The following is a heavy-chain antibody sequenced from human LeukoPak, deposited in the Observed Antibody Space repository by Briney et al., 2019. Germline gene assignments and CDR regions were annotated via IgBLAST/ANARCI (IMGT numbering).Heavy chain of an antibody. D-gene: IGHD1-1*01. J-gene: IGHJ4*02. Sequence: PSETLSLTCAVYGESFSGYYWNWIRQPPGKGLEWIGEINHSGSTTNHNPSLKSRVTMSVDTSKNQFSLKMTSVTAADTAVYYCARHGTTGASDYWGQGTLVTVSS. CDR1: GESFSGYY. CDR3: ARHGTTGASDY. V-gene: IGHV4-34*01. CDR2: INHSGSTT.